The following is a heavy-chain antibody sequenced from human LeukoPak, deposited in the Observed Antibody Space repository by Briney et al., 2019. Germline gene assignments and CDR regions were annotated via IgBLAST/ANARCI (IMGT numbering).Heavy chain of an antibody. Sequence: PGGSLRLSCAASGFTFSSYWMSWVRQAPGKGLEWVAVIWYDGSNKYYADSVKGRFTISRDNSKNTLYLQMNSLRAEDTAVYYCARCGISRWFGEINYWGQGTLVTVSS. J-gene: IGHJ4*02. CDR1: GFTFSSYW. D-gene: IGHD3-10*01. V-gene: IGHV3-33*08. CDR3: ARCGISRWFGEINY. CDR2: IWYDGSNK.